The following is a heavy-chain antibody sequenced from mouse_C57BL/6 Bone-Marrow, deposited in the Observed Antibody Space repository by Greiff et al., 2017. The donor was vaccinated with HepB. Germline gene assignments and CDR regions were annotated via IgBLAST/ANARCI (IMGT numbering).Heavy chain of an antibody. CDR1: GYAFSSPW. Sequence: QVQLQQSGPELVKPGASVKLSCKSSGYAFSSPWMNWVKQRPGKGLEWIGRIDTGDGDTNYHGKFKGKATLTADNTSSTAYMQRSSLTSEDSAVYVCAREDGYYVRFDYWGPGTTLTVSS. CDR3: AREDGYYVRFDY. V-gene: IGHV1-82*01. D-gene: IGHD2-3*01. CDR2: IDTGDGDT. J-gene: IGHJ2*01.